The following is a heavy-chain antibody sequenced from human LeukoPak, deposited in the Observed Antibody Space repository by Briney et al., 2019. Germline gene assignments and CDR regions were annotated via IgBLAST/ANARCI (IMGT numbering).Heavy chain of an antibody. Sequence: PGGSLRLSCAASGFTFSSYAMNWVRQAPGKGLEWVGRIKSKTDGGTTDYAAPVKGRFTISREDSRDSLYLQMNSLKTEDTAVYYCTTEKGYSGSGIFDYWGQGTLVTVSS. CDR3: TTEKGYSGSGIFDY. D-gene: IGHD3-10*01. CDR1: GFTFSSYA. CDR2: IKSKTDGGTT. J-gene: IGHJ4*02. V-gene: IGHV3-15*01.